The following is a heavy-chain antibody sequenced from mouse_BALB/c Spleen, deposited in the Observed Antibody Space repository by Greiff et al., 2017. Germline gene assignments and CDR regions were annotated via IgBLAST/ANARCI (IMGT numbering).Heavy chain of an antibody. CDR3: ARLWDDYFDY. V-gene: IGHV1-54*01. J-gene: IGHJ2*01. Sequence: VQLQQSGAELVRPGTSVKVSCKASGYAFTNYLIEWVKQRPGQGLEWIGVINPGSGGTNYNEKFKGKATLTADKSSSTAYMQLSSLTSDDSAVYFCARLWDDYFDYWGQGTTLTVSS. D-gene: IGHD4-1*01. CDR1: GYAFTNYL. CDR2: INPGSGGT.